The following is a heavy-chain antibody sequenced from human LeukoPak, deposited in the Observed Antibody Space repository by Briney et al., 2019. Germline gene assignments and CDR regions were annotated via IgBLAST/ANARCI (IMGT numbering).Heavy chain of an antibody. V-gene: IGHV1-8*03. D-gene: IGHD4-17*01. CDR2: MNPNSGNT. CDR1: GYTFTSYD. CDR3: AREARPPDYGDYERYMDV. Sequence: ASVKVSCKASGYTFTSYDINWVRQATGQGLEWMGWMNPNSGNTGYAQKFQGRVTITRNTSISTAYMELSSLRSEDTAVYYCAREARPPDYGDYERYMDVWGKGTTVTVSS. J-gene: IGHJ6*03.